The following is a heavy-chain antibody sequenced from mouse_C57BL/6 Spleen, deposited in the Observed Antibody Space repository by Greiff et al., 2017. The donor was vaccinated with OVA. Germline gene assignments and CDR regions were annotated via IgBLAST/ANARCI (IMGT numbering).Heavy chain of an antibody. CDR2: ISYDGSN. CDR1: GYSITSGYY. J-gene: IGHJ4*01. V-gene: IGHV3-6*01. CDR3: TRDNYAMDY. Sequence: EVQLQESGPGLVKPSQSLSLSCSVSGYSITSGYYWYWLRQLPGNKLEWMGYISYDGSNNYHPTLKNRISITRDTSKNQFFLKLNSVTTEDTATYYCTRDNYAMDYWGQGTSVTVSS.